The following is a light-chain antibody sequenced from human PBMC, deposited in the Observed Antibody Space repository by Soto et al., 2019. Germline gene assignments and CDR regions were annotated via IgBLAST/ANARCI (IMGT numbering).Light chain of an antibody. CDR2: ATS. Sequence: IVMTQSPATLSVSPGERASLSCRASQSVSSNLAWYQQKPGQTPRLLIYATSTRATGIPARFSGSGSGTEFTLTISSLQSEDFAVYYCQQYDYWPRTFGQGTKVEIK. V-gene: IGKV3-15*01. CDR1: QSVSSN. J-gene: IGKJ1*01. CDR3: QQYDYWPRT.